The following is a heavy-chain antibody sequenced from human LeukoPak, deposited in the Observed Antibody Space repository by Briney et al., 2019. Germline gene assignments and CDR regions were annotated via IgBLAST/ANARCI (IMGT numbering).Heavy chain of an antibody. CDR1: GGSVSSGSYY. D-gene: IGHD2-15*01. CDR3: AREGVVAATGGFDY. V-gene: IGHV4-61*01. Sequence: SEALSPTCTVSGGSVSSGSYYWSWIRQPPGKGLEWIGYIYYSGSTNYNPSLKSRVTISVDTSKNQFSLKLSSVTAADTAVYYCAREGVVAATGGFDYWGQGTLVTVSS. CDR2: IYYSGST. J-gene: IGHJ4*02.